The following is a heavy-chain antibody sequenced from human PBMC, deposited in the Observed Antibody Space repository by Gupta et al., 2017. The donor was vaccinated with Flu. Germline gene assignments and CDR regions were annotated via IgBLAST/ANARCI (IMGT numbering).Heavy chain of an antibody. D-gene: IGHD6-6*01. CDR3: ARGQSSSRILYYFDY. J-gene: IGHJ4*02. CDR1: GFTFSSYG. CDR2: IWYDGSNK. V-gene: IGHV3-33*01. Sequence: QVQLVESGGGVVQPGRSLSLSCAASGFTFSSYGMHWVSQAPGKGLEWVAVIWYDGSNKYYADSVKGRFTISRDNSKNTLYLQMNSLRAEDTAVYYCARGQSSSRILYYFDYWGQGTLVTVSS.